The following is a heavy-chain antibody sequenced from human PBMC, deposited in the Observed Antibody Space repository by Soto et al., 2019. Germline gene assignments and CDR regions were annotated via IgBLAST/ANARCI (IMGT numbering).Heavy chain of an antibody. CDR3: ARDLVSGSGSLDY. CDR2: ISGDGTYT. J-gene: IGHJ4*02. CDR1: GFTISSYA. V-gene: IGHV3-74*01. Sequence: GGSLRLSCAASGFTISSYAMSWVRQTPGKGLVWVSRISGDGTYTHYADSVKGRFTISRDNAKNTLYLQMNSLGADDTAVYYCARDLVSGSGSLDYWGRGTLVTVSS. D-gene: IGHD3-10*01.